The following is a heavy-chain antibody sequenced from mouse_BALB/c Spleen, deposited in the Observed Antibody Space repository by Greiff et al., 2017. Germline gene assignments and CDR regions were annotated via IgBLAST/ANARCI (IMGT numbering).Heavy chain of an antibody. V-gene: IGHV5-9-4*01. D-gene: IGHD2-2*01. Sequence: DVMLVESGGGLVKPGGSLKLSCAASGFTFSSYAMSWVRQSPEKRLEWVAEISSGGSYTYYPDTVTGRFTISRDNAKNTLYLEMSSLKSEDTAMYYCARERDGYDEDYYAMDYWGQGTSVTVSS. CDR3: ARERDGYDEDYYAMDY. CDR2: ISSGGSYT. CDR1: GFTFSSYA. J-gene: IGHJ4*01.